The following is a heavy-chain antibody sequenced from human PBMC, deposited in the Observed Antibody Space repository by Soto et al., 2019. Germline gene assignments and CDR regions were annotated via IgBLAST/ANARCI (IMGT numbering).Heavy chain of an antibody. V-gene: IGHV1-18*01. Sequence: ASVKVSCKASGYTFTSYGISWVRQAPGQGLEWMGWISAYNGNTNYAQKLQGRVTMTTDTSTGTAYMELRSLRSDDTAVYYCARVETGYSSTYFDYWGQGTLVTVSS. CDR3: ARVETGYSSTYFDY. J-gene: IGHJ4*02. CDR1: GYTFTSYG. CDR2: ISAYNGNT. D-gene: IGHD6-19*01.